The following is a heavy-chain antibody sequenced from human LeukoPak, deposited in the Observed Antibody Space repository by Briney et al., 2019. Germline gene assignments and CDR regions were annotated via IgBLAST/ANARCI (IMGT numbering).Heavy chain of an antibody. Sequence: GGTLRLSCAASGFTFSSYGMSWVRQAPGKGLEWVSAISGSGGSTYYADSVKGRFTISRDNSKNTLYLQMNSLRAEDTAVYYCARDGELTIFGVVKGYYYMDVWGKGTTVTVSS. J-gene: IGHJ6*03. CDR1: GFTFSSYG. CDR3: ARDGELTIFGVVKGYYYMDV. CDR2: ISGSGGST. V-gene: IGHV3-23*01. D-gene: IGHD3-3*01.